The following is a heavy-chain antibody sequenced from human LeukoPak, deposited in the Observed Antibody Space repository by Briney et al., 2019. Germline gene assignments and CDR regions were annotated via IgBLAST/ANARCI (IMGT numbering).Heavy chain of an antibody. D-gene: IGHD2-2*01. CDR3: ARDLAGLVVPAAIFDP. Sequence: ASVKVSCKASGYTFTGYYMHWVRQAPGQGLEWMGRINPNSGGTNYAQKFQGRVTMTRDTSISTAYMELSRLRSDDTAVYYCARDLAGLVVPAAIFDPWGQGTLVTVSS. V-gene: IGHV1-2*06. CDR2: INPNSGGT. CDR1: GYTFTGYY. J-gene: IGHJ5*02.